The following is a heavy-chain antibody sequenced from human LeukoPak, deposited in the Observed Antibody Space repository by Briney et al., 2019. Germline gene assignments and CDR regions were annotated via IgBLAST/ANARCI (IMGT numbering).Heavy chain of an antibody. CDR2: ISSSGSTI. J-gene: IGHJ3*02. CDR1: GFTFSSYE. Sequence: PGGSLRLSCAASGFTFSSYEMNWVRQAPGKGLEWVSYISSSGSTIYYADSVKGRFTISRDNAKNSLYLQMNSLRAEGTAVYYCARTERALGPDALDIWGQGTMVTVSS. CDR3: ARTERALGPDALDI. V-gene: IGHV3-48*03. D-gene: IGHD1-1*01.